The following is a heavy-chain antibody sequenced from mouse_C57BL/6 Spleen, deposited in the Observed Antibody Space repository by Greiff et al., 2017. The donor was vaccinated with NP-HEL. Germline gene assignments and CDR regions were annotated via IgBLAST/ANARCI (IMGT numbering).Heavy chain of an antibody. CDR2: ISSGSSTI. CDR1: GFTFSDYG. D-gene: IGHD1-1*01. V-gene: IGHV5-17*01. Sequence: EVKLVESGGGLVKPGGSLKLSCAASGFTFSDYGMHWVRQAPEKGLEWVAYISSGSSTIYYADTVKGRFTISRDNAKNTLFLQMTSLRSEDTAMYYCARGYYGSSYLFAYWGQGTLVTVSA. J-gene: IGHJ3*01. CDR3: ARGYYGSSYLFAY.